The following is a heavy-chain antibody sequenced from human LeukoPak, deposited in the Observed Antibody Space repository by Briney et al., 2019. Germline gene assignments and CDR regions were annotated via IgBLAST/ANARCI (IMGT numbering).Heavy chain of an antibody. CDR2: ISSSSSYI. D-gene: IGHD5-24*01. V-gene: IGHV3-21*01. Sequence: GGSLRLSCAASGFTFSSYEMNWVRQAPGKGLEWVSSISSSSSYIYYADSVKGRFTISRDNAKNSLYLQMNSQRAEDTAVYYCARAREMTKDYWGQGTLVTVSS. CDR1: GFTFSSYE. CDR3: ARAREMTKDY. J-gene: IGHJ4*02.